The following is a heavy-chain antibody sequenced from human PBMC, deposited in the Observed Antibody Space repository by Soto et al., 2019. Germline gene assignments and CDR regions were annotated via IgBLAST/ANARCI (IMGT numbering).Heavy chain of an antibody. CDR3: ARDEHMIGVVRYGMDV. V-gene: IGHV3-33*01. Sequence: QVQLVESGGGVVQPGGSLRLSCTASGFTLSNVGMHWVRQAPGKGLEWVAIIWYDGSKKVYGDSVKGRFTISRDTSKNTLYLQMNNVIAEDTAVYYCARDEHMIGVVRYGMDVWGQGTTVTVSS. CDR2: IWYDGSKK. D-gene: IGHD3-16*01. J-gene: IGHJ6*02. CDR1: GFTLSNVG.